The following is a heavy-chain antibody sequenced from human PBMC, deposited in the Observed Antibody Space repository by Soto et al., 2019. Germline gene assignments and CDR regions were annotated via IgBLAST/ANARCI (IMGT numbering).Heavy chain of an antibody. CDR2: IKSKAAGGTI. CDR3: TTGDY. Sequence: EVQLVESGGGLVKPGGSRRLSYAASGFIFTSAFMSWVRQTPGKGLEWVARIKSKAAGGTIDYAAPVKDRFTISRDDFQNTVSLQMDSLKAEDTGLYYCTTGDYWGQGILVTVSS. V-gene: IGHV3-15*01. CDR1: GFIFTSAF. J-gene: IGHJ4*02.